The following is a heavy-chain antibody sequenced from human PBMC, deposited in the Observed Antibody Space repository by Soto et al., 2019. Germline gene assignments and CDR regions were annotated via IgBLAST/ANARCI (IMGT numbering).Heavy chain of an antibody. CDR3: ARTEMGATLHYYYYYGMDV. CDR2: INHSGST. Sequence: SETLSLTCAVYGGSFSGYYWSWIRQPPGKGLEWIGEINHSGSTNYNPSLKSRVTISVDTSKNQFSLKLSSVTAADTAVYYCARTEMGATLHYYYYYGMDVWGQGTTVTVSS. D-gene: IGHD1-26*01. J-gene: IGHJ6*02. CDR1: GGSFSGYY. V-gene: IGHV4-34*01.